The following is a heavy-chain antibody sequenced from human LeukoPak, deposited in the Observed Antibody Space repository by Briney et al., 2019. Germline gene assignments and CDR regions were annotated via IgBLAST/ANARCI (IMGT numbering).Heavy chain of an antibody. CDR3: ARDRYPQAGTPVSYYDFWSGYFTTKEFDAFDI. J-gene: IGHJ3*02. D-gene: IGHD3-3*01. CDR1: GGSISSNNW. CDR2: IYYSGST. V-gene: IGHV4-4*02. Sequence: PSETLSLTCAVSGGSISSNNWWGWVRQPPGKGLEWIGYIYYSGSTNYNPSLKSRVTISVDTSKNQFSLKLSSVTAADTAVYYCARDRYPQAGTPVSYYDFWSGYFTTKEFDAFDIWGQGTMVTVSS.